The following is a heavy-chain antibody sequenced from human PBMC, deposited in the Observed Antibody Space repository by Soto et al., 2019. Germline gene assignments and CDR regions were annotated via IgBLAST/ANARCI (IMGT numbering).Heavy chain of an antibody. CDR1: GGSISSGGYY. CDR3: ARTYDILTGYSPGGFDP. Sequence: SETLSLTCTVSGGSISSGGYYWSWIRQHPGKGLEWIGYIYYSGSTYYNPSLKSRVTISVDTSKNQFSLKLSSVIAADTAVYYCARTYDILTGYSPGGFDPWGQGTLVTVSS. D-gene: IGHD3-9*01. V-gene: IGHV4-31*03. CDR2: IYYSGST. J-gene: IGHJ5*02.